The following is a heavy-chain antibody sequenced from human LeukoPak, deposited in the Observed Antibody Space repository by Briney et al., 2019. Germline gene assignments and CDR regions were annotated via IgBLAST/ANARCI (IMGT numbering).Heavy chain of an antibody. Sequence: GGSLRLSCAASGFTFSSYAMHWVRQAPGKGLEWVAVISYDGSNKYYADSVKGRFTISRDNSKNTLYLQMNSLRAEDTAVYYCAKLPRILLSTSCYFDYWGQGTLATVSS. J-gene: IGHJ4*02. CDR2: ISYDGSNK. CDR1: GFTFSSYA. V-gene: IGHV3-30-3*02. CDR3: AKLPRILLSTSCYFDY. D-gene: IGHD2-2*01.